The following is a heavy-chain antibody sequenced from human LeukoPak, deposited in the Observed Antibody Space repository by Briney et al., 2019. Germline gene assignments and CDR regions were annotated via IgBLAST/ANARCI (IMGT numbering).Heavy chain of an antibody. CDR3: ARMAAPNYFDY. D-gene: IGHD6-6*01. CDR1: GFTFSSYR. V-gene: IGHV3-48*04. J-gene: IGHJ4*02. CDR2: ISSSSSTI. Sequence: PGGALRLCCAASGFTFSSYRMNWGRQAPGKGVEWVSYISSSSSTIYYADSVKGRFTISRDNAKNSLYVQMNSLRAEDTAVYYCARMAAPNYFDYWGQGTLVTVSS.